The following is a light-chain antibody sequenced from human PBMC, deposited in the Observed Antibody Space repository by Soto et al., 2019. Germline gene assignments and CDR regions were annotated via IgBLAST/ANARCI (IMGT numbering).Light chain of an antibody. CDR2: DAS. CDR3: QQRSNWRGT. Sequence: EIVLTQSPATVSLSPGERATLSCRASQSLSKYLAWYKQKPGQAPRLLIYDASNRASGIPARFSGSGSGTDFTLTISSLEPEDFAVYYCQQRSNWRGTFGGGTKVEV. CDR1: QSLSKY. V-gene: IGKV3-11*01. J-gene: IGKJ4*01.